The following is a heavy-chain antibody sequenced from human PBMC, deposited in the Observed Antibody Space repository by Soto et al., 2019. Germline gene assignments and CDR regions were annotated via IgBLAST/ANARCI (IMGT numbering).Heavy chain of an antibody. CDR1: GFTFCSYA. CDR2: ISGSGGST. Sequence: GGSPTLYCAASGFTFCSYAMRRGRQAPGEGLEGVSTISGSGGSTYYADPVKGRFTISRDNSKNTLYLQMNSLRAEDTAVYYCAKGWQQLVPPYYYYGMDVWGQGTTVTVSS. J-gene: IGHJ6*02. CDR3: AKGWQQLVPPYYYYGMDV. D-gene: IGHD6-13*01. V-gene: IGHV3-23*01.